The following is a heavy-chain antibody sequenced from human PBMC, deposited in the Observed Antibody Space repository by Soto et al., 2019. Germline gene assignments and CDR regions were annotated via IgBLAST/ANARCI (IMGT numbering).Heavy chain of an antibody. CDR2: IYYSGST. Sequence: PSETLSLTCTVSGGSISSYYWSWIRQPPGKGLEWIGYIYYSGSTNYNPSLKSRVTISVDTSKNQFSLKLSSVTAADTAVYYCARDGDSRGWHYYYGMDVWGKGTTVTVSS. CDR1: GGSISSYY. V-gene: IGHV4-59*01. J-gene: IGHJ6*04. CDR3: ARDGDSRGWHYYYGMDV. D-gene: IGHD6-19*01.